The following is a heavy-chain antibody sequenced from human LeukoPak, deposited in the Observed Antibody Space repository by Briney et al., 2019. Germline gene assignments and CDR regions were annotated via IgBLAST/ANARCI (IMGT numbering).Heavy chain of an antibody. CDR3: ARDNDWAFHY. Sequence: GGSLRLSCAASGFTFSSYDMHWVRQATGKGLEWVSAIGTAGDTYYPGSVKGRFTISRDNAKNSLYLQMNSLRDEDTAVYYCARDNDWAFHYWGQGTLVTVSS. D-gene: IGHD3-9*01. V-gene: IGHV3-13*01. CDR2: IGTAGDT. CDR1: GFTFSSYD. J-gene: IGHJ4*02.